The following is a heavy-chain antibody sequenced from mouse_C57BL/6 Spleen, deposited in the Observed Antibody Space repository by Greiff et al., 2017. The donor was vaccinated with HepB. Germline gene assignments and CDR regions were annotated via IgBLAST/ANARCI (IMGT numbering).Heavy chain of an antibody. D-gene: IGHD2-2*01. CDR1: GYTFTSYG. J-gene: IGHJ2*01. CDR2: IYPRSGNT. Sequence: VKLMESGAELARPGASVKLSCKASGYTFTSYGISWVKQRTGQGLEWIGEIYPRSGNTYYNEKFKGKATLTADKSSSTAYMELRSLTSEDSAVYFCARITTMVTRYFDYWGQGTTLTVSS. V-gene: IGHV1-81*01. CDR3: ARITTMVTRYFDY.